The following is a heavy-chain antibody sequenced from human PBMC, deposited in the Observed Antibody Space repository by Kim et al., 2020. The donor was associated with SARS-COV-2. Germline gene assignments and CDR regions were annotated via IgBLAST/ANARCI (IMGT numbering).Heavy chain of an antibody. V-gene: IGHV4-34*01. D-gene: IGHD3-3*01. CDR3: ARGQPVFGVLRGGYGMDV. Sequence: KSRVTISVDTSKNQCSLKLSSVTAADTAVYYCARGQPVFGVLRGGYGMDVWGQGTTVTVSS. J-gene: IGHJ6*02.